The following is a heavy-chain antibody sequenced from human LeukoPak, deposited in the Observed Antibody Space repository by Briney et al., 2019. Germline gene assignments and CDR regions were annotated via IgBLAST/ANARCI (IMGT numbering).Heavy chain of an antibody. CDR3: ARSGGHWFDP. D-gene: IGHD3-10*01. CDR1: GGSISSYY. J-gene: IGHJ5*02. Sequence: SETLSLTCTVSGGSISSYYWSWIRQPAGKGLEWIGRIYTSGSTDYNPSLKSRVTVSLDTSNNQFSLKLRSVTAADTAVYYCARSGGHWFDPWGQGTLVTVSS. V-gene: IGHV4-4*07. CDR2: IYTSGST.